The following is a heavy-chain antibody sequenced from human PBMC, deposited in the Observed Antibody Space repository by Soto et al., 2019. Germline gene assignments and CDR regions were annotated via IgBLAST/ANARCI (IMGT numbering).Heavy chain of an antibody. D-gene: IGHD4-4*01. CDR1: GGSISSSSYY. Sequence: SETLSLTCTVSGGSISSSSYYWCWIPQPPGKGLEWIGSIYYSGSTYYNPSLKSRVTISVDTSKNQFSLKLSSVTAADTAVYYCASGYSKYDAFDIRGQGKMVPVSS. CDR3: ASGYSKYDAFDI. J-gene: IGHJ3*02. V-gene: IGHV4-39*01. CDR2: IYYSGST.